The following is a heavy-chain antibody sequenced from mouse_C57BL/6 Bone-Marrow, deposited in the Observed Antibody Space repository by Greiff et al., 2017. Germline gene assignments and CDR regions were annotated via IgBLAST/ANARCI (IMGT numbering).Heavy chain of an antibody. Sequence: QVQLQQSGAELVRPGASVKLSCKASGYTFTDYYINWVKQRPGQGLEWIARIYPGSGNTYYNEKFKGKATLTADKAYSTAYMPLSSLTSADSAVYVCARSERLRRAWFAYWGQGTLVTVSA. J-gene: IGHJ3*01. V-gene: IGHV1-76*01. D-gene: IGHD2-4*01. CDR3: ARSERLRRAWFAY. CDR2: IYPGSGNT. CDR1: GYTFTDYY.